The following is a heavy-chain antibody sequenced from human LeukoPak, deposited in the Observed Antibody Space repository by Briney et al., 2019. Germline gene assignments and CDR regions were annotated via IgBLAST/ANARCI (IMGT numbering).Heavy chain of an antibody. CDR3: AKEVVMGETNYYYYGMDV. CDR2: ISGSGGRA. D-gene: IGHD2-21*01. J-gene: IGHJ6*02. CDR1: GFNFRGYA. V-gene: IGHV3-23*01. Sequence: GGSLRLSCAASGFNFRGYAMSWVRQAPGKGLEWVSAISGSGGRAHYADSVRGRFTISRDNSQNTLQLQMNSLRAEDTAVYYYAKEVVMGETNYYYYGMDVWGQGTTVTVSS.